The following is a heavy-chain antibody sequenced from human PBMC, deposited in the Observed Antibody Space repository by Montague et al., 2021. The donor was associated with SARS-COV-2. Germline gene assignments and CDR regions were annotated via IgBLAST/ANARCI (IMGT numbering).Heavy chain of an antibody. D-gene: IGHD1-26*01. J-gene: IGHJ6*02. V-gene: IGHV3-53*01. Sequence: SLRLSCAASGFTVSSNYMSWVRQAPGKGLEWVSVIYSGGSTYYADSVKGRFTISRDNSKNTLYLQMNSPRAEDTAVYYCARDRRIVGALYYYYGMDVWGQGTTVTVSS. CDR3: ARDRRIVGALYYYYGMDV. CDR2: IYSGGST. CDR1: GFTVSSNY.